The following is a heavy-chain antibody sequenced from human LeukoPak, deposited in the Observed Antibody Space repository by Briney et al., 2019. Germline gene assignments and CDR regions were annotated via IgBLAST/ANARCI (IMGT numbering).Heavy chain of an antibody. Sequence: ASVKVSCEASGHTFTSYYMHWVRQAPGQGLEWMGIINPSGGSTSYAQKFQGRVTMTRDMSTSTAYMELSSLRSEDTAVYYCATDYYYDSSGSYYTVDYWGQGTLVTVSS. CDR1: GHTFTSYY. CDR2: INPSGGST. D-gene: IGHD3-22*01. V-gene: IGHV1-46*01. J-gene: IGHJ4*02. CDR3: ATDYYYDSSGSYYTVDY.